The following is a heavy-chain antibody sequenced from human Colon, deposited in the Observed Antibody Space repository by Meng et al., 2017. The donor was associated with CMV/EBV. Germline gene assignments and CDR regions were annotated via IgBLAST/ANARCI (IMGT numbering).Heavy chain of an antibody. CDR2: IFPTGSA. CDR3: ARDSDGSGTFSYWFDP. CDR1: GGYISDYY. D-gene: IGHD3-10*01. Sequence: VHRQGSGPGLVKPSETLSLTCTVSGGYISDYYYNWIRQPVGKGLEWIGRIFPTGSAYYNSSLNSRVTMSVDTSKNQVSLKLTSVTAADTAVYYCARDSDGSGTFSYWFDPWGQGTLVTVSS. J-gene: IGHJ5*02. V-gene: IGHV4-4*07.